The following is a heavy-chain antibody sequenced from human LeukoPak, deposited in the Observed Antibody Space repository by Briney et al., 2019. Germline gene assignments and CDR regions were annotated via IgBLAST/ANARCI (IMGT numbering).Heavy chain of an antibody. D-gene: IGHD5-12*01. J-gene: IGHJ4*02. V-gene: IGHV4-39*01. CDR1: GGSISSSSYY. CDR3: ARHSSEYSGYAYYFDY. Sequence: SETLSLTCTVSGGSISSSSYYWGWIRQPPGKGLEWIGSIYYSGSTYYNPSLKSRVTISVDTSKNQFSLKLSSVTAADTAVYYCARHSSEYSGYAYYFDYWGQGTLVTVSS. CDR2: IYYSGST.